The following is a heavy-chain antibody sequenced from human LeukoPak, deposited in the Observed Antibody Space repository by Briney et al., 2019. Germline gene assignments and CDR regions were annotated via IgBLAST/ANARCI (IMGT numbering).Heavy chain of an antibody. CDR3: AREPIVVVILRWFDP. V-gene: IGHV4-39*07. J-gene: IGHJ5*02. Sequence: PSETLSLTRTVSRGSLSSSSYYWGWIRQPPGKGLEWIGSIYYSGSTYYNPSLKSRVTISVDTSKNQFSLKLSSVTAADTAVYYCAREPIVVVILRWFDPWGQGTLVTVAS. CDR2: IYYSGST. CDR1: RGSLSSSSYY. D-gene: IGHD3-22*01.